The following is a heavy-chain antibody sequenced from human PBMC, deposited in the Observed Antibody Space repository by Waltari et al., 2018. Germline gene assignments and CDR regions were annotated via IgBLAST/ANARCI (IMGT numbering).Heavy chain of an antibody. Sequence: QLQLQESGPGLVKPSETLSLTCTVSGYSISSGYYWGWIRQPPGKGLEWIGSIYHSGSTYYNPSLKSRVTISVDTSKNQFSLKLSSVTAADTAVYYCARVGSVWSGYYAYFDYWGQGTLVTVSS. J-gene: IGHJ4*02. CDR3: ARVGSVWSGYYAYFDY. CDR2: IYHSGST. CDR1: GYSISSGYY. D-gene: IGHD3-3*01. V-gene: IGHV4-38-2*02.